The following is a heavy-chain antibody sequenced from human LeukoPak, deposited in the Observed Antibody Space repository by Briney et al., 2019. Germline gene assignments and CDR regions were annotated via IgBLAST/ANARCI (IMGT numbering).Heavy chain of an antibody. CDR1: GESFSGYY. J-gene: IGHJ4*02. CDR3: ARFYYDSRAFDY. V-gene: IGHV4-34*01. CDR2: INHSGST. D-gene: IGHD3-22*01. Sequence: SETLSLTCAVYGESFSGYYWSWIRQPPGKGLEWIGEINHSGSTNYNPSLKSRVTISVDTSKNQFSLKLSSVTAADTAVYYCARFYYDSRAFDYWGQGTLVTVSS.